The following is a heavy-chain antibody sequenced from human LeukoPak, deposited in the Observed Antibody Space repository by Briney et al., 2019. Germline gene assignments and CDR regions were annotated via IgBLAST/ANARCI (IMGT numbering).Heavy chain of an antibody. CDR2: IQQDGSEK. CDR3: ARVRKLRTRGVMDPLDY. D-gene: IGHD3-10*01. Sequence: PGGSLRLSCAASGFTFNYYWLTWVRQAPGKGLGWVANIQQDGSEKYYVDSVKGRFIISRDNAKSSLYLQMNSLRAEDTAVYYCARVRKLRTRGVMDPLDYWGQGTLVTVSS. J-gene: IGHJ4*02. V-gene: IGHV3-7*01. CDR1: GFTFNYYW.